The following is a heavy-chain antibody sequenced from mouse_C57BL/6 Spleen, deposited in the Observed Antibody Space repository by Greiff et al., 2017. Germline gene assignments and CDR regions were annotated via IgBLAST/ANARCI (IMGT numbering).Heavy chain of an antibody. CDR1: GYSFTDYN. Sequence: VQLQQSGPELVKPGASVKISCTASGYSFTDYNMNWVKQSNGKSLEWIGVINPNYGTTSYNQKFKGKATLTVDQSSSTAYMQLNSLTSEDSAVYYCARKGYYGSSEGFAYWGQGTLVTVSA. J-gene: IGHJ3*01. CDR3: ARKGYYGSSEGFAY. V-gene: IGHV1-39*01. CDR2: INPNYGTT. D-gene: IGHD1-1*01.